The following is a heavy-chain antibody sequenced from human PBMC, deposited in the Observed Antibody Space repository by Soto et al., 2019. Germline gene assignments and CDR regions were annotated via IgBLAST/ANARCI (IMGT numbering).Heavy chain of an antibody. J-gene: IGHJ4*02. CDR1: GGTFSSYT. CDR2: IIPILGIA. CDR3: AREEYYYGSGAFFDY. Sequence: QVQLVQSGAEVKKPGSSVKVSCKASGGTFSSYTISWVRQAPGQGLEWMGRIIPILGIANYAQKFQGRVTDTADKSTSKAYMERSSLRSEDTAVYYCAREEYYYGSGAFFDYWGQGTLVTVSS. V-gene: IGHV1-69*08. D-gene: IGHD3-10*01.